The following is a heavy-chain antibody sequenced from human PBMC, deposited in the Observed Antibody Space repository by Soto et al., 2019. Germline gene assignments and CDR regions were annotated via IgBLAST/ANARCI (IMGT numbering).Heavy chain of an antibody. D-gene: IGHD1-1*01. V-gene: IGHV1-8*01. CDR2: MNPNRGNT. CDR3: SSNIYFGDDSSYYCWMNV. J-gene: IGHJ6*01. Sequence: QVQLVQSGAEVKKPGASVKVSCKASGYTFTSYDSNWVRQDTGQGLEWMGWMNPNRGNTGYAHKFQGRVTMSRTTCVSTAYMELSSLRSKHTAVYDCSSNIYFGDDSSYYCWMNVRGQ. CDR1: GYTFTSYD.